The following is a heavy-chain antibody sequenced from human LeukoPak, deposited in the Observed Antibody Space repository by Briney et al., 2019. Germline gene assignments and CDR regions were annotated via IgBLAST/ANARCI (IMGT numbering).Heavy chain of an antibody. J-gene: IGHJ6*03. CDR3: ARHKGGVPYYCYMDV. Sequence: PSETLSLTCTVSGGSISSYHWSWIRQPPGKGLEWIGYIYYSGSTNYNPSLKSRVTISVDTSKNQFSLKLSSVTAADTAVYYCARHKGGVPYYCYMDVWGKGTTVTVSS. D-gene: IGHD2-8*02. CDR1: GGSISSYH. V-gene: IGHV4-59*08. CDR2: IYYSGST.